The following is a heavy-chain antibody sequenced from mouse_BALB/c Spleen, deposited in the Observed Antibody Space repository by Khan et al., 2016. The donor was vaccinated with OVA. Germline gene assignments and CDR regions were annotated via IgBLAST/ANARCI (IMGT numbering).Heavy chain of an antibody. CDR2: ISSGGDYT. J-gene: IGHJ3*01. CDR3: VDHLTGSFAY. CDR1: GFTFSSYS. D-gene: IGHD4-1*01. Sequence: EVELVESGGDLVKPGGSLKLSCAASGFTFSSYSMSWVRQTPDKRLEWVASISSGGDYTYYTDSVKGRFTISRDNAKNTLYLQMSDLKSEDTAMYYCVDHLTGSFAYWGQGTLVTVSA. V-gene: IGHV5-6*01.